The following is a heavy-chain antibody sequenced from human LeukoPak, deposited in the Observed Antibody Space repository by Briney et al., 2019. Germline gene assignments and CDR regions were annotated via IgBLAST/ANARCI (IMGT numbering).Heavy chain of an antibody. CDR1: GFTFSSYG. CDR2: IRYDGSNK. J-gene: IGHJ4*02. Sequence: GGSLRLSCAASGFTFSSYGMHWVRQAPGKGLEWVAFIRYDGSNKYYADSVKGRFTISRDNSKNTLYLQMNSLRAEDTAVYYCARIYYYDSSGYYGSGFDYWGQGTLVTVSS. CDR3: ARIYYYDSSGYYGSGFDY. V-gene: IGHV3-30*02. D-gene: IGHD3-22*01.